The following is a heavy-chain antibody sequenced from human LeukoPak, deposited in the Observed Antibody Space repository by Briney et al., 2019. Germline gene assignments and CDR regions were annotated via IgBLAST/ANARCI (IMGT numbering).Heavy chain of an antibody. D-gene: IGHD4-23*01. CDR1: GGSISGNY. V-gene: IGHV4-59*01. CDR2: VYKSGRT. CDR3: ARGSYGGISFDY. J-gene: IGHJ4*02. Sequence: SETLSLTCTVSGGSISGNYWSWIRQPPGKGLEWIGYVYKSGRTNYNPSLKSRATISGDTSKNQFSLNLSSVTAADTAVYYCARGSYGGISFDYWGQGTLVTVSS.